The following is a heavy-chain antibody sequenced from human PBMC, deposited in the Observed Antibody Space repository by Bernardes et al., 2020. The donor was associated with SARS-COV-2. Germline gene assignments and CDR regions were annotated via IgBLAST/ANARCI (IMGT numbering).Heavy chain of an antibody. J-gene: IGHJ4*02. V-gene: IGHV3-66*01. CDR3: AKDTLFGPKDQYYFDN. Sequence: GGSLRLSCAASGFSVSNIFMSWVRQAPGQGLEWVSVIYSGGRAYYANSVKGRFTISRDNSKNTLYLQMNSLRAEDTAVYYCAKDTLFGPKDQYYFDNWGQGTLVTVSS. CDR2: IYSGGRA. CDR1: GFSVSNIF. D-gene: IGHD3-3*01.